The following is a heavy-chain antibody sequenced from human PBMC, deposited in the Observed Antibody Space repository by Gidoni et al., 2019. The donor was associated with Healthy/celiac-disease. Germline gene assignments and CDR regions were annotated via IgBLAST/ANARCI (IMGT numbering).Heavy chain of an antibody. Sequence: EVQLLESGAGLVQPGGSLSLSCSASGSTFSSYAMSWVRQAPGKGLEWVSAISGSGGSTYYADSVKGRFTISRDNTKNTLYLQRNSLRAEDTAVYYCAKDGVAVVSAGSRGGDRMDVWGQGTTVTVSS. V-gene: IGHV3-23*01. J-gene: IGHJ6*02. CDR1: GSTFSSYA. CDR2: ISGSGGST. CDR3: AKDGVAVVSAGSRGGDRMDV. D-gene: IGHD6-13*01.